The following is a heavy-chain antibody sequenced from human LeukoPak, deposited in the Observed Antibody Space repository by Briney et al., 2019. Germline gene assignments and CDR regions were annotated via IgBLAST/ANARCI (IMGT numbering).Heavy chain of an antibody. V-gene: IGHV3-53*01. Sequence: PGRSLRLSCAASGFTVSSNYMSWVRQAPGKGLEWVSVIYSGGSTYYADSVKGRFTISRDNSKNTLYLQMNSLRAEDTAVYYCARETAAAGTWRWFDYWGQGTLVTVSS. J-gene: IGHJ4*02. CDR2: IYSGGST. D-gene: IGHD6-13*01. CDR1: GFTVSSNY. CDR3: ARETAAAGTWRWFDY.